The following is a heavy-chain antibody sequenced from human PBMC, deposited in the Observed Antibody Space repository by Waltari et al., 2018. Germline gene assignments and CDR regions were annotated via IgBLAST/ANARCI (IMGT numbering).Heavy chain of an antibody. Sequence: EVQLLESGGGLIQPGGSLRLSCAASGFTFSTLAMNWVRQAPGGGLGWVSGIITSRDTYDADSVKGRFTISRDNSKNILYLQMNSLRADDTAVYYCVKGDWGDFWGQGTLVTVSS. CDR2: IITSRDT. CDR3: VKGDWGDF. V-gene: IGHV3-23*01. D-gene: IGHD2-21*02. CDR1: GFTFSTLA. J-gene: IGHJ4*02.